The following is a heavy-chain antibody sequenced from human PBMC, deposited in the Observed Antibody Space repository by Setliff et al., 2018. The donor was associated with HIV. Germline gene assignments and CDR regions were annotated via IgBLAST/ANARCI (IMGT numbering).Heavy chain of an antibody. D-gene: IGHD4-17*01. CDR3: AITDDYRPIGDY. CDR2: INADNGNT. J-gene: IGHJ4*02. Sequence: ASVKVSCKASGYTFTSYAMHWVPQAPGQRLEWMGWINADNGNTKCSQKFQGRVTITRDTSASTAYMELSSLRPEDTAVYYCAITDDYRPIGDYWGQGTLVTVSS. CDR1: GYTFTSYA. V-gene: IGHV1-3*01.